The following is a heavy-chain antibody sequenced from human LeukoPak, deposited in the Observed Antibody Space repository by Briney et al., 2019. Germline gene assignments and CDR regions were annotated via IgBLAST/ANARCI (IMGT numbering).Heavy chain of an antibody. CDR1: GFTFSTYA. V-gene: IGHV3-23*05. J-gene: IGHJ4*02. Sequence: GGSLRLSCATSGFTFSTYAMTWVRQAPGKGLEWVSAIDIYSAKTNYADSVKGRFTISRHNSKNTLYLQMNSLRAEDTAVYYCARGFDYWGQGTLVTVSS. CDR3: ARGFDY. CDR2: IDIYSAKT.